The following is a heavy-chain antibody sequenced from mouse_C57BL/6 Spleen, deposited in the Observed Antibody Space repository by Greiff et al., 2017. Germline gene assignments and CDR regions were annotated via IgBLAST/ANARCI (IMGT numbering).Heavy chain of an antibody. CDR3: ASYYSNSLAMDY. J-gene: IGHJ4*01. Sequence: EVQRVESGGGLVQPGGSLSLSCAASGFTFTDYYMSWVRQPPGKALEWLGFIRNKANGYTTEYSASVKGRFTISRDNSQSILYLQMNALRAEDSATYYCASYYSNSLAMDYWGQGTSVTVSS. D-gene: IGHD2-5*01. CDR2: IRNKANGYTT. CDR1: GFTFTDYY. V-gene: IGHV7-3*01.